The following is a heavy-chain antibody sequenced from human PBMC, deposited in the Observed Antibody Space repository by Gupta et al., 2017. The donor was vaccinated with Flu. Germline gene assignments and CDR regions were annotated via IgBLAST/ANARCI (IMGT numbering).Heavy chain of an antibody. CDR2: MNPNSGNT. Sequence: QVQLVQSGAEVKKPGASVKVSCKASGYTFTSYDINWVRQATGQGLEWMGWMNPNSGNTGYAQKFQGRVTMTRNTSISTAYMELSSLRSEDTAVYYCASWLDQLLFSPKEGDYGMDVWGQGTTVTVSS. CDR3: ASWLDQLLFSPKEGDYGMDV. V-gene: IGHV1-8*01. D-gene: IGHD2-2*01. J-gene: IGHJ6*02. CDR1: GYTFTSYD.